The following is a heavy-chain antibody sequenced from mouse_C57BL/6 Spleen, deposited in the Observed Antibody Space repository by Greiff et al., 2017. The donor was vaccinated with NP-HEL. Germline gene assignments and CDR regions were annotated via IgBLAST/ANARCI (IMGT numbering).Heavy chain of an antibody. CDR1: GYTFTSYG. Sequence: VQLQQSGAELARPGASVKLSCKASGYTFTSYGISWVKQRTGQGLEWIGEIYPRSGNTYYNEKFKGKATLTADKSSSTAYMELRSLKSEDSAVYYCARSVLLTYYFDYWGQGTTLTVSS. CDR3: ARSVLLTYYFDY. D-gene: IGHD2-1*01. J-gene: IGHJ2*01. V-gene: IGHV1-81*01. CDR2: IYPRSGNT.